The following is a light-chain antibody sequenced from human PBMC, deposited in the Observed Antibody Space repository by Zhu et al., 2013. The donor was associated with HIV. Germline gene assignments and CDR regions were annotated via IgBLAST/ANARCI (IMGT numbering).Light chain of an antibody. Sequence: QSVLTQPASVSGSPGQSITISCTGTSSDVGGYNYVSWYQQHPGEAPKLLIFEVSNRPSGVSNRFSGSKSGNTASLTISGLQAEDEADYYCSSYTSTSTLEVFGTGTKVTV. CDR3: SSYTSTSTLEV. V-gene: IGLV2-14*01. J-gene: IGLJ1*01. CDR1: SSDVGGYNY. CDR2: EVS.